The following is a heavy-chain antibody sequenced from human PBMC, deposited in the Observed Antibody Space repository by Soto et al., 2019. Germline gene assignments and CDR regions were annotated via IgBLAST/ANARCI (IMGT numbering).Heavy chain of an antibody. D-gene: IGHD2-2*01. CDR2: IIPIFGTA. CDR3: ARRGDIVVVPATYYYYYGMDV. V-gene: IGHV1-69*01. CDR1: GGTFSSYA. Sequence: QVQLVQSGAEVKKPGSSVKVSCKASGGTFSSYAISWVRQAPGQGLEWMGGIIPIFGTANYAQKLQGRVTITADESTSTAYMELSSLRSEDTAVYYCARRGDIVVVPATYYYYYGMDVWGQGTTVTVSS. J-gene: IGHJ6*02.